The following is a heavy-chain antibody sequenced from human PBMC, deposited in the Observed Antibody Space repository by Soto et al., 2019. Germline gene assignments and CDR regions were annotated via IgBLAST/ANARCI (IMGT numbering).Heavy chain of an antibody. Sequence: QVQLVQSGAEVKKPGSSVKVSCKASGGTLSSYAISWVRQAPGQGLEWMGGIIPIFGTANYAQKFQGRVTITADESTSTAYMELSSLRSEDTAVYYCASSSTAMASYYYYGMDVWGQGTTVTVSS. CDR3: ASSSTAMASYYYYGMDV. J-gene: IGHJ6*02. D-gene: IGHD5-18*01. CDR2: IIPIFGTA. V-gene: IGHV1-69*01. CDR1: GGTLSSYA.